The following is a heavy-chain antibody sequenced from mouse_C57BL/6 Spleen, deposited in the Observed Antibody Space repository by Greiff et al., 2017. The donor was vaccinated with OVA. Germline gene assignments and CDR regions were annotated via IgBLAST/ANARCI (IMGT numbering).Heavy chain of an antibody. V-gene: IGHV1-80*01. Sequence: QVQLQQSGAELVKPGASVKISCKASGYAFSSYWMNWVKQRPGKGLEWIGQIYPGDGDTNYNGKFKGKATLTADKSSSTAYMQLSSLTSEDSAVYFCARSSYGSGYFDVWGTGTTVTVSS. D-gene: IGHD1-1*01. J-gene: IGHJ1*03. CDR2: IYPGDGDT. CDR1: GYAFSSYW. CDR3: ARSSYGSGYFDV.